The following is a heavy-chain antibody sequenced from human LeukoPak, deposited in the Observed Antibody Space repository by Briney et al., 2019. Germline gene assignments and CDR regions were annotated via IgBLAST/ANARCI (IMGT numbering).Heavy chain of an antibody. CDR3: AKDAATVTNDGAFDI. CDR2: ISSSSSYI. Sequence: GVSLRLSCAASGFTFSSYSMNWLRQAPGKGLEWVISISSSSSYIYYADSVKGRFTISRDNAKNSLYLQMNSLRAEDTAVYYCAKDAATVTNDGAFDIWGQGTMVTVSS. V-gene: IGHV3-21*01. CDR1: GFTFSSYS. D-gene: IGHD4-17*01. J-gene: IGHJ3*02.